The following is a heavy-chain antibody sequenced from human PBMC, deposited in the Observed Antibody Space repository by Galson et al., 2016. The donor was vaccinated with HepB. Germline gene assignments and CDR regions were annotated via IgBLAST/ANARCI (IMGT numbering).Heavy chain of an antibody. Sequence: SLRLSCAASGFTFGDYAMHWVRQAPGRGLVWVSRINSDGSNTACADSVKGRFTISRDNAKNTLYLQMNSLRGEDTAVYYCARGPYGDYVIDYWGQGTLVTVSS. CDR3: ARGPYGDYVIDY. CDR2: INSDGSNT. D-gene: IGHD4-17*01. J-gene: IGHJ4*02. CDR1: GFTFGDYA. V-gene: IGHV3-74*01.